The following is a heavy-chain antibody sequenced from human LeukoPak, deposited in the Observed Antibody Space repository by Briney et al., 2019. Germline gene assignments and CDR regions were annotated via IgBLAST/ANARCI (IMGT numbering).Heavy chain of an antibody. CDR3: ARSRRGYYMDV. D-gene: IGHD3-10*01. V-gene: IGHV1-8*01. CDR1: GYSFSNFD. Sequence: ASLKVSCKASGYSFSNFDINWGRQAAGQGPEWMGRLDPHSGDTDYVQKFQGRVIMTKNTSINTAYLELRSLTSEDTAVYYCARSRRGYYMDVWGRGTTVTVSS. J-gene: IGHJ6*03. CDR2: LDPHSGDT.